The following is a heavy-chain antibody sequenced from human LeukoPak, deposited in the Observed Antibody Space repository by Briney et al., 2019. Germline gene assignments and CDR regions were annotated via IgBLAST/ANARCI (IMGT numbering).Heavy chain of an antibody. CDR1: GYSFSIYY. V-gene: IGHV5-51*01. Sequence: GESLKISCKVSGYSFSIYYIAWVRQMPGQGLEWMGIIYPDDSDTRYNPSFQGQVTISADKSISTAYLQFDSLKASDTAMYYCARQRIGLTEYFLDYWGQGTLVTVSS. CDR3: ARQRIGLTEYFLDY. CDR2: IYPDDSDT. J-gene: IGHJ4*02. D-gene: IGHD2/OR15-2a*01.